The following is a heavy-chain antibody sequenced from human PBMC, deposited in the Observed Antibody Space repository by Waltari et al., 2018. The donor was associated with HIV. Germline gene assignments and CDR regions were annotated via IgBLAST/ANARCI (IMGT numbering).Heavy chain of an antibody. CDR3: ARRGLYYFDS. V-gene: IGHV5-51*03. D-gene: IGHD3-10*01. CDR2: IYPVDSDA. Sequence: EVQLVQSGAEVKKPGESLKISCKGSGYRFSRYWIGWVRQMPGKGLEWMAIIYPVDSDARYSPSFQGQVTISADQSIGTAYLQWSSLKASDTAMYYCARRGLYYFDSWGQGTLVTVSS. J-gene: IGHJ4*02. CDR1: GYRFSRYW.